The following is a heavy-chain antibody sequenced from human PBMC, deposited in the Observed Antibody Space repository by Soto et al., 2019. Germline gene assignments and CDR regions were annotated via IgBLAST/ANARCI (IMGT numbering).Heavy chain of an antibody. D-gene: IGHD6-19*01. CDR1: GFSISSNYY. Sequence: QVLLQESGPGLVQPSGTLSLSCVVSGFSISSNYYWGWVRQPPGKGLEWLGAISHIGSVNYNPSHKSRATTSMDKSQNQFSLKMKSVTAADPAVYYCARSFGWYAIDYWGQGTLVIVSS. V-gene: IGHV4-4*02. CDR3: ARSFGWYAIDY. J-gene: IGHJ4*02. CDR2: ISHIGSV.